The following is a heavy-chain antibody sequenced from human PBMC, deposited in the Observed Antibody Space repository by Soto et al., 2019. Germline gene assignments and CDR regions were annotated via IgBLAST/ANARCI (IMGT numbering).Heavy chain of an antibody. CDR3: ARAVPPPGYCSSTSCYSHGMDV. CDR1: GYTFTGYY. J-gene: IGHJ6*02. Sequence: QVQLVQSGAEVKKPGASVKVSCKASGYTFTGYYMHWVRQAPGQGLEWMGWINPNSGGTNYAQKFQGWVTMTRDTSISTAYMELSRLRSDDTAVYYCARAVPPPGYCSSTSCYSHGMDVWGQGTTVTVSS. D-gene: IGHD2-2*02. CDR2: INPNSGGT. V-gene: IGHV1-2*04.